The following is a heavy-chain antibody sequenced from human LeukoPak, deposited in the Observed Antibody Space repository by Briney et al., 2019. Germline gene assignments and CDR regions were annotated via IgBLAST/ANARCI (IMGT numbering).Heavy chain of an antibody. D-gene: IGHD3-10*01. Sequence: PSETLSLTCSVSGASVSDGNYYWSWIRQPPGKGLEWIGYIYYSGSTNYNPSLKSRVTISVDTSKNQFSLKLSSVTAADTAVYYCARGGSYYASGSYLASWGQGTLVTVSS. J-gene: IGHJ5*02. CDR1: GASVSDGNYY. CDR3: ARGGSYYASGSYLAS. CDR2: IYYSGST. V-gene: IGHV4-61*01.